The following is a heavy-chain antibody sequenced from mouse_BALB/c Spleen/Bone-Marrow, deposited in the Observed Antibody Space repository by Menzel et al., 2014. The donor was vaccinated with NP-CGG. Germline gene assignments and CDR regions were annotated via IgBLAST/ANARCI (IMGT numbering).Heavy chain of an antibody. V-gene: IGHV1-9*01. CDR1: GYTFSSYW. J-gene: IGHJ4*01. Sequence: QVQLQQSGAELMKPGASVKISCKVTGYTFSSYWIEWIKQRPGHGLEWIGEILPGSTSSNYNEKVKGKATFTADTSSKTAYMQLSSLTSEDSAVYYCARSREGHYAMDYWGQGTSVTVSS. CDR2: ILPGSTSS. CDR3: ARSREGHYAMDY.